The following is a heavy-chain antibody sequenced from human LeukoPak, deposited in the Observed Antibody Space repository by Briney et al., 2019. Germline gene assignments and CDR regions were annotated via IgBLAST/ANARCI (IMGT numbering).Heavy chain of an antibody. Sequence: SETLSLTCAVYGGSFSGYYWSWIRQPPGKGLEWIGEINHSGSTNYNPSLKSRVTISVDTSKNQFSLKLSSVTAADTAVYYCARDLPQNAPLWFGEGLGMDVWGQGTTVTVSS. V-gene: IGHV4-34*01. D-gene: IGHD3-10*01. CDR1: GGSFSGYY. CDR3: ARDLPQNAPLWFGEGLGMDV. J-gene: IGHJ6*02. CDR2: INHSGST.